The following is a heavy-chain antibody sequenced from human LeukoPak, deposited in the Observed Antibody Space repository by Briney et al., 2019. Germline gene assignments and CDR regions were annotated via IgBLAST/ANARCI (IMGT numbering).Heavy chain of an antibody. V-gene: IGHV1-2*02. Sequence: ASVKVSCKASGYTFTGYYMHWVRQAPGQGLEWMGWINPNSGGTNYAQKFQGRVTMTRDTSISTAYMELSRLRSDDTAVYYCARVPSYCSSTSCYYRSHYYYYYMDVWGKGTTVTVSS. CDR3: ARVPSYCSSTSCYYRSHYYYYYMDV. CDR1: GYTFTGYY. D-gene: IGHD2-2*01. CDR2: INPNSGGT. J-gene: IGHJ6*03.